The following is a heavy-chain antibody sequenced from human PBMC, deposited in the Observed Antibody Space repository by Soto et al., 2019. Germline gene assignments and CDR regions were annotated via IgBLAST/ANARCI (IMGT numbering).Heavy chain of an antibody. Sequence: SETLSLTCTVSGRPVSSGGYYWTWIRQHPGKGLEWTGYIYHIGNPSYSPSLKSRVTMSLDTSKNQFSLNLTSVTAAATAIYYCVRDRALDSSGHWFDSWGQGTLVTVSS. CDR1: GRPVSSGGYY. D-gene: IGHD6-19*01. J-gene: IGHJ5*01. V-gene: IGHV4-31*03. CDR2: IYHIGNP. CDR3: VRDRALDSSGHWFDS.